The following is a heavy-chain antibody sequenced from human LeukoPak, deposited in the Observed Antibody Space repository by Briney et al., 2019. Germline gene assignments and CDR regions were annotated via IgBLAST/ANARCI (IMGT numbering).Heavy chain of an antibody. Sequence: GGSLRLSCAASGFTFDDYAMHWVRQAPGKGLEWVSGISWNSGSIGYADSVKGRFTISRDNAKNSLYLQMNSLRAEDTAVYYCAREDYYGSGNYVAWGGGFDVWGQGTTVTVSS. D-gene: IGHD3-10*01. CDR2: ISWNSGSI. CDR1: GFTFDDYA. CDR3: AREDYYGSGNYVAWGGGFDV. V-gene: IGHV3-9*01. J-gene: IGHJ6*02.